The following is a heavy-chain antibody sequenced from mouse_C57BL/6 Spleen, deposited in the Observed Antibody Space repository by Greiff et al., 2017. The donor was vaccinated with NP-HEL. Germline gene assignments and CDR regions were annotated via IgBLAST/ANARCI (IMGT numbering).Heavy chain of an antibody. CDR2: ISYDGSN. J-gene: IGHJ2*01. D-gene: IGHD2-2*01. CDR3: ARDRGYDRGYYFDY. CDR1: GYSITSGYY. V-gene: IGHV3-6*01. Sequence: VQLKESGPGLVKPSQSLSLTCSVTGYSITSGYYWNWIRQFPGNKLEWMGYISYDGSNNYNPSLKNRISITRDTSKNQFFLKLNSVTTEDTATYYCARDRGYDRGYYFDYWGQGTTLTVSS.